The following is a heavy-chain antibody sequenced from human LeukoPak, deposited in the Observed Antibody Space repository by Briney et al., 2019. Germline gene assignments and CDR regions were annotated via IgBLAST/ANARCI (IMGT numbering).Heavy chain of an antibody. J-gene: IGHJ4*02. Sequence: GGSLTPTCAASGGTFSGSAMHWVRQASGKGLEWVGRIRTQPTSHATAYAASVKGRFTISRDDSKNTAYLQMNSLKTEDTAVYYCTRGSTTVTTDFDYWGQGTLVTVSS. CDR3: TRGSTTVTTDFDY. CDR2: IRTQPTSHAT. D-gene: IGHD4-17*01. V-gene: IGHV3-73*01. CDR1: GGTFSGSA.